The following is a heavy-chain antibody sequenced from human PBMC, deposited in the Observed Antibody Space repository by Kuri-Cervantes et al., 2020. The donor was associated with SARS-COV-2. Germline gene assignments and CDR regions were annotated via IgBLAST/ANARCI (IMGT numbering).Heavy chain of an antibody. CDR2: FDPEDGET. J-gene: IGHJ4*02. CDR3: ARGSPSYWVVPAAPFDY. CDR1: GYTLTELS. Sequence: ASVKVFCKVSGYTLTELSMHWVRQAPGKGLEWMGGFDPEDGETIYAQKFQGRVTMTEDTSTDTAYMKLSSLRSDDTAVYYCARGSPSYWVVPAAPFDYWGQGTLVTVSS. D-gene: IGHD2-2*01. V-gene: IGHV1-24*01.